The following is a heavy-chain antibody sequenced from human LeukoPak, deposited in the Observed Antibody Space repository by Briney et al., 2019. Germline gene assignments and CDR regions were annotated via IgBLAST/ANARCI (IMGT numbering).Heavy chain of an antibody. D-gene: IGHD3-22*01. V-gene: IGHV1-69*13. Sequence: SVKVSCKASGGTFSSYAISWVRQAPGQGLEWMGGIIPIFGTANYAQKFQGRVTITADESTSTAYMELSSLRSEDTAVYYCARGGYYDSSGYYGYFDYWGQGTLVTVFS. CDR1: GGTFSSYA. CDR3: ARGGYYDSSGYYGYFDY. CDR2: IIPIFGTA. J-gene: IGHJ4*02.